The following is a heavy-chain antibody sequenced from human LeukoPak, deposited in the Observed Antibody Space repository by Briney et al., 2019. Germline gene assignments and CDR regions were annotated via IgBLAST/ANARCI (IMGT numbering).Heavy chain of an antibody. J-gene: IGHJ5*02. CDR1: GYTLTELS. CDR2: INPNSGGT. D-gene: IGHD6-25*01. V-gene: IGHV1-2*02. Sequence: ASVKVSCKVSGYTLTELSMHWVRQAPGQGLEWMGWINPNSGGTNYAQKFQGRVTMTRDTSISTAYMELSRLRSDDTAVYYCATTRRNWFDPWGQGTLVTVSS. CDR3: ATTRRNWFDP.